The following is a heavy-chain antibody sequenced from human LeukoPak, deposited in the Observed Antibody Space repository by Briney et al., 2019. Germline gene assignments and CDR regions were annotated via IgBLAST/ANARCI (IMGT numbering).Heavy chain of an antibody. J-gene: IGHJ4*02. V-gene: IGHV4-30-2*01. CDR2: ISHSGTT. CDR3: ARGGGYSGYDYIPFDY. CDR1: GGSISSGGHS. Sequence: SETLSLTCAVSGGSISSGGHSWSWIRQPPGKGLEWLGYISHSGTTYYNLSLKSRVTISVDRSKNQFSLKLSSVTAADTAVYYCARGGGYSGYDYIPFDYWGQGTLVTVSS. D-gene: IGHD5-12*01.